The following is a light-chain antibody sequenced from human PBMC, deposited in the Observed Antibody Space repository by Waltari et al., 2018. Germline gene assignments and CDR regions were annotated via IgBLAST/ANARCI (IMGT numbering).Light chain of an antibody. CDR1: GLGGKY. J-gene: IGLJ1*01. CDR3: QAWDSGAAGV. CDR2: QDS. Sequence: EGRQTRAGRGAGGLGGTGAGGGEGLGGKYACWYQQKPGQSPVLVIYQDSRRPSGIHKRFSGSNSGNTATLTISGTQAMDEADYYCQAWDSGAAGVFGTGTKVTVL. V-gene: IGLV3-1*01.